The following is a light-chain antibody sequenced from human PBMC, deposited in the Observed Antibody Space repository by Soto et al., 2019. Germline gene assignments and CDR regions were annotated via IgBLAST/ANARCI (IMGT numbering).Light chain of an antibody. J-gene: IGKJ1*01. CDR1: QSVRSN. Sequence: EIVLTQSPVTLSLSPGERATLSCRASQSVRSNLAWYQQKPGQAPRLLIYGASTRATGLPARFSGSGSGTEFTLPISRPQAEDFAVYYCQEYKYWPQTFGQGTKVDI. CDR3: QEYKYWPQT. V-gene: IGKV3-15*01. CDR2: GAS.